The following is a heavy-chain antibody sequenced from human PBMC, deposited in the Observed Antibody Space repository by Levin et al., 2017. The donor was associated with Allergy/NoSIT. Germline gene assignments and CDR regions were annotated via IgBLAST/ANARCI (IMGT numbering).Heavy chain of an antibody. J-gene: IGHJ4*02. CDR1: GGSISSYY. CDR3: ASAATIPAFDY. V-gene: IGHV4-59*01. CDR2: IYYSGST. D-gene: IGHD5-12*01. Sequence: PGGSLRLSCTVSGGSISSYYWSWIRQPPGKGLEWIGYIYYSGSTNYNPSLKSRVTISVDTSKNQFSLKLSSVTAADTAVYYCASAATIPAFDYWGQGTLVTVSS.